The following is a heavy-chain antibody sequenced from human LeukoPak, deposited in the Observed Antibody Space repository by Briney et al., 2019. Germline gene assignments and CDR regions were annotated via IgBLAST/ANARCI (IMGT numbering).Heavy chain of an antibody. CDR1: GFTFSSYS. D-gene: IGHD1-26*01. V-gene: IGHV3-21*01. CDR2: ISSSSSYI. Sequence: GGSLRLSCAASGFTFSSYSMNWVRQAPGKGLEWVSSISSSSSYIYYADSVKGRFTISRDNSKNSLYLQMNSLRVEDTAVYYCARAGFGELLVAAFDIWGQGTMVTVSS. CDR3: ARAGFGELLVAAFDI. J-gene: IGHJ3*02.